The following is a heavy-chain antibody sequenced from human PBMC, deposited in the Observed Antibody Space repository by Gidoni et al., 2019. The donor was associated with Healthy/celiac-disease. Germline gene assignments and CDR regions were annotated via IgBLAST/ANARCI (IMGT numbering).Heavy chain of an antibody. CDR3: AREYGQQQPYFDY. Sequence: QVQLVQSGAEVKKPGSSVKVSCQASGGTFSTYGISWVRQAPGQGLEWMGGIIPIFHTAKYAQKFQGRVTITADESTSTAYMELSSLKSKDTAVYYCAREYGQQQPYFDYWGQGTLVTVSS. CDR1: GGTFSTYG. D-gene: IGHD6-13*01. J-gene: IGHJ4*02. V-gene: IGHV1-69*01. CDR2: IIPIFHTA.